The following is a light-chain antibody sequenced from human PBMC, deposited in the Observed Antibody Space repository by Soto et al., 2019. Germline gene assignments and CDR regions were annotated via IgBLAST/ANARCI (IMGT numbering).Light chain of an antibody. CDR3: TSYAVIHFPVV. Sequence: QSALTQPPSASGSPGQSVTISCTGASSDIGIYNFLSWYQQHPDKAPKLLIYDVAQRPSWVPDRFSRSKSGNTASLTVSGLLADDEADYYFTSYAVIHFPVVFGGGTKLTVL. J-gene: IGLJ2*01. CDR1: SSDIGIYNF. CDR2: DVA. V-gene: IGLV2-8*01.